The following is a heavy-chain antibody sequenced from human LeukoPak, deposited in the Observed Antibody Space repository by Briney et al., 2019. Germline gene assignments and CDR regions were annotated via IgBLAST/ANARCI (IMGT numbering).Heavy chain of an antibody. CDR2: IYPGDSDT. CDR1: GYSFIDYW. J-gene: IGHJ3*02. CDR3: TRQPSSAGNDAFQI. D-gene: IGHD6-6*01. V-gene: IGHV5-51*01. Sequence: GESLKISCKGTGYSFIDYWIGWVRPMPGKGLAWMGSIYPGDSDTRHSPAFHGQDTNTADNSITTAYLQWSSLKASEAAIYYGTRQPSSAGNDAFQIWGQGTLVTVSS.